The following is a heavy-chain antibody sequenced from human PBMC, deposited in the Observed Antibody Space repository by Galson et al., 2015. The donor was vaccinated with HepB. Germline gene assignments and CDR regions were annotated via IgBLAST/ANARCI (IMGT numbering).Heavy chain of an antibody. CDR3: ARDSCSGSTCYPNDY. CDR1: GFTFSSYT. V-gene: IGHV3-23*01. D-gene: IGHD2-15*01. CDR2: ISGSAGST. J-gene: IGHJ4*02. Sequence: SLRLSCAASGFTFSSYTMNWVRQAPGKGLDWVSAISGSAGSTYYADSVKGRFTISRDNSKNTLYLQMNSLRAEDTAVYYCARDSCSGSTCYPNDYWGQGTLVTVSS.